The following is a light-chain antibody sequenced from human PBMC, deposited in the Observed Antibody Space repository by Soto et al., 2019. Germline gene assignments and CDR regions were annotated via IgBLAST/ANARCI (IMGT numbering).Light chain of an antibody. Sequence: EIVLTQSPATLSLSPGERVPLSCRASQSVSSYLAWYQQKPGQPPRLLIYGASSRATGIPDRFSGSGSGTDFTLTISRLEPDYFAVYYCQQYGSSSTFGQGTRLEIK. CDR2: GAS. CDR3: QQYGSSST. CDR1: QSVSSY. V-gene: IGKV3-20*01. J-gene: IGKJ5*01.